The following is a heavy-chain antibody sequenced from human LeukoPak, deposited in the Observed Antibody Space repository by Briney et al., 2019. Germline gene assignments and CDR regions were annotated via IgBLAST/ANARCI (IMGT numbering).Heavy chain of an antibody. D-gene: IGHD6-13*01. J-gene: IGHJ1*01. V-gene: IGHV4-59*10. CDR2: IYTSGST. Sequence: SETLSLTCAVYGGSFSGYYWGWIRQPAGKGLEWIGRIYTSGSTNYNPSLKSRVTMSVDTSKNQFSLKLSSVTAADTAVYYCARGPRYSSSWYAEYFQHWGQGTLVTVSS. CDR1: GGSFSGYY. CDR3: ARGPRYSSSWYAEYFQH.